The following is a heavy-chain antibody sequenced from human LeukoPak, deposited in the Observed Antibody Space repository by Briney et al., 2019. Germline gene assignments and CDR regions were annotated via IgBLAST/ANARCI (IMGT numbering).Heavy chain of an antibody. CDR1: GFSFSASA. CDR3: AKSLATGWYVNEY. J-gene: IGHJ4*02. D-gene: IGHD6-19*01. V-gene: IGHV3-73*01. Sequence: GGSLRLSCAASGFSFSASAIHWVRQPSGKGLEWVGRIKTRPDNYATAFAASVKGRFTISRDDSKNAAYLQMSSLRVEDTAVYYCAKSLATGWYVNEYWGQGTLVTVSS. CDR2: IKTRPDNYAT.